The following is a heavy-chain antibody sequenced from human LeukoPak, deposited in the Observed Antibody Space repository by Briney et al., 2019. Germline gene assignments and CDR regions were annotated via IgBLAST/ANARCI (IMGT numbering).Heavy chain of an antibody. CDR1: GGSISSYY. D-gene: IGHD2-2*01. V-gene: IGHV4-4*07. CDR3: ARDVGYCSSTSCSNWFDP. Sequence: PSETLSLTCTVSGGSISSYYWSWIRQPAGKGLEWIGRIYTSGSTNYNPSLKSRVIMSVDTSKNQFSLKLSSVTAADTAVYYCARDVGYCSSTSCSNWFDPWGQGTLVTVPS. CDR2: IYTSGST. J-gene: IGHJ5*02.